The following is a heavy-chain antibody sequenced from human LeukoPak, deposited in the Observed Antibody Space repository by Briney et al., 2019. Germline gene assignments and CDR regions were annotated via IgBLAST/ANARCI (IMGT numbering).Heavy chain of an antibody. J-gene: IGHJ6*02. CDR1: GYTFTNYY. Sequence: ASVKVSCKASGYTFTNYYKHWVRQAPGQGLEWMGIINPSGGSTSYAQKFQGRVTMTRDTSTSTVYMELSSLRSEDTAVYYCARGNSMVRGVTDYNYYSMDVWGQGTTVTVSS. CDR3: ARGNSMVRGVTDYNYYSMDV. D-gene: IGHD3-10*01. V-gene: IGHV1-46*01. CDR2: INPSGGST.